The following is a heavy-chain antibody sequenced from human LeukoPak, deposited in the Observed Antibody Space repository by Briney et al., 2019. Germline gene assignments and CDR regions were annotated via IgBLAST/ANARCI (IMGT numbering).Heavy chain of an antibody. V-gene: IGHV3-48*03. J-gene: IGHJ4*02. CDR3: ARGPRVYFDY. CDR1: GFTFSSYE. CDR2: MSSGGSTI. Sequence: GGSLRLSCAASGFTFSSYEMNWVRQAPGKGLEWVSYMSSGGSTIYYADSVKGRFTISRDNAKNSLYLQMNSLRAEDTAVYYCARGPRVYFDYWGQGTLVTVSS.